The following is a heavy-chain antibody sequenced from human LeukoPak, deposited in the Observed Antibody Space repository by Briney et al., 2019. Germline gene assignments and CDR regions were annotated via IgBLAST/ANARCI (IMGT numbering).Heavy chain of an antibody. D-gene: IGHD1-26*01. CDR1: GGSFSGYY. Sequence: SETLSLTCAVYGGSFSGYYWSWIRQPPGKGLEWIGEINHSGSTNYNPSLKSRVTISVDTSKNQFSLKLSSVTAADTAVYYCARVGSYSYYYYYYMDVWGKGTTVTISS. CDR3: ARVGSYSYYYYYYMDV. V-gene: IGHV4-34*01. CDR2: INHSGST. J-gene: IGHJ6*03.